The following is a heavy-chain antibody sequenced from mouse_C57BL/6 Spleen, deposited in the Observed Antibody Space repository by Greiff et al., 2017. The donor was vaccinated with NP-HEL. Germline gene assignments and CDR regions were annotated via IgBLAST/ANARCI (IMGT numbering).Heavy chain of an antibody. CDR3: ARADWYFDV. Sequence: EVKLMESGGGLVQPGGSLKLSCAASGFTFSDYYMYWVRQTPEKRLEWVASISNGGGSTDYPDTVKGRFTISRDNAKNTRYLQMSRLKSEDTAMYYCARADWYFDVWGTGTTVTVSS. CDR1: GFTFSDYY. CDR2: ISNGGGST. V-gene: IGHV5-12*01. J-gene: IGHJ1*03.